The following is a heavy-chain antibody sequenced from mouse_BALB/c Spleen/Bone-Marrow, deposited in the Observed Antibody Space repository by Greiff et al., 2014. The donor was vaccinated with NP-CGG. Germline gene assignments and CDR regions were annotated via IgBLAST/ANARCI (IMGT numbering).Heavy chain of an antibody. D-gene: IGHD1-1*02. CDR3: GRYGYDAMDF. CDR1: GFSFTDYF. V-gene: IGHV1-37*01. Sequence: VQLQQSGPELVKPGASVKLSCRASGFSFTDYFINWVKQSHGKSLEWIGRIHPYNGDTFYNQKFKVKATLTVDKSSNTARMELLSLTSEDSVVYYCGRYGYDAMDFWGQGTSVTVSS. J-gene: IGHJ4*01. CDR2: IHPYNGDT.